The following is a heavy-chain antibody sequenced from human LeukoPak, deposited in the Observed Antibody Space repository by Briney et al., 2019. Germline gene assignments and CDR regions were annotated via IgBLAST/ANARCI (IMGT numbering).Heavy chain of an antibody. CDR2: IYSGGST. V-gene: IGHV3-66*01. J-gene: IGHJ4*02. CDR3: ARGSGWDFDY. Sequence: GGSLRLSCAASGFTVSSYYMYWVRQAPGKGLEWVSFIYSGGSTYYADSVKGRFTISRDNSKYTLYLQMNSLRAEDTAVYYCARGSGWDFDYWGQGTLVTVSS. CDR1: GFTVSSYY. D-gene: IGHD6-19*01.